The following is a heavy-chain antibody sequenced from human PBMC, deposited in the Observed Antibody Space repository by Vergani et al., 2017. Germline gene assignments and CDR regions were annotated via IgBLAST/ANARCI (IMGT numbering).Heavy chain of an antibody. Sequence: QVQLVQSGAEVKKPGSSVKVSCKASGGTFSSYAISWVRQAPGQGLEWMGWISAYNGNTNYAQKLQGRVTMTTDTSTSTAYMELRSLRSDDTAVYYCARARGIAAAGTVNMDYWGQGTLVTVSS. J-gene: IGHJ4*02. CDR2: ISAYNGNT. V-gene: IGHV1-18*01. D-gene: IGHD6-13*01. CDR3: ARARGIAAAGTVNMDY. CDR1: GGTFSSYA.